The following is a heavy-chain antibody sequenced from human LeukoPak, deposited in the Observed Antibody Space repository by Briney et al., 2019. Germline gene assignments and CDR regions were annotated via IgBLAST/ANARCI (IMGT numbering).Heavy chain of an antibody. J-gene: IGHJ4*02. CDR2: IYYSGST. CDR1: GGSISSYY. CDR3: ARGRLWFGELTPHFDY. D-gene: IGHD3-10*01. Sequence: SETLSLTCTVSGGSISSYYWSWIRQPPGKGLEWIGYIYYSGSTNYNPSLKSRVTISVDTSKNQFSLKLSSVTAADTAVYYRARGRLWFGELTPHFDYWGQGTLVTVSS. V-gene: IGHV4-59*01.